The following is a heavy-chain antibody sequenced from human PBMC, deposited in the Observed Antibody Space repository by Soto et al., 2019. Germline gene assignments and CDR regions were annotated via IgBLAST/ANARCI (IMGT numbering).Heavy chain of an antibody. V-gene: IGHV3-23*01. J-gene: IGHJ3*02. CDR1: GFTFSSYA. CDR2: ISGSGGST. Sequence: GGSLRLSCAASGFTFSSYAMSWVRQAPGKGLEWVSAISGSGGSTYYADSVKGRFTISRDNSKNTLYLQMNSLRAEETAVYYCAKPKSSISGGSWMAFDIWGQGTMVTVSS. CDR3: AKPKSSISGGSWMAFDI. D-gene: IGHD2-15*01.